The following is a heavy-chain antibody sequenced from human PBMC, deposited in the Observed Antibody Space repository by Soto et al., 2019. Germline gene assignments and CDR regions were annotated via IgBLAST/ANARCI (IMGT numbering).Heavy chain of an antibody. D-gene: IGHD2-21*01. CDR3: ARVITADDAFDV. CDR2: IFFRGST. J-gene: IGHJ3*01. Sequence: QVQLQESGPGLVQPSQTLSLTCTVSGGSISSGDYYWNWIRQPPGKGLEWIGNIFFRGSTHYNPSLKSRVFLSVDTSKNQFSLRLASVTAADTAVYYCARVITADDAFDVWGQGTMVSVS. CDR1: GGSISSGDYY. V-gene: IGHV4-30-4*01.